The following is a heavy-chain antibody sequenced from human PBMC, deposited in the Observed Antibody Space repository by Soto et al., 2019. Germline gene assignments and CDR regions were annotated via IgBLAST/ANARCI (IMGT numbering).Heavy chain of an antibody. CDR3: ARGPPFLP. CDR2: IYHSGSI. J-gene: IGHJ5*02. V-gene: IGHV4-30-2*01. Sequence: SETLSLTCAVSGGSISSGGYSWSWIRQPPGKGLEWIGYIYHSGSIYYNPSLKSRVTISVDRSKNQFSLKLSSVTAADTAVYYCARGPPFLPWGQGTLVTVSS. CDR1: GGSISSGGYS. D-gene: IGHD3-3*02.